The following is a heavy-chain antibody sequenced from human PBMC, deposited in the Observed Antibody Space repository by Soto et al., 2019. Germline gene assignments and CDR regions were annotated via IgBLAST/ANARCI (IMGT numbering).Heavy chain of an antibody. Sequence: PGASLKISCKGSGYSFTSYWISWVRQMPGKGLEWMGRIDPSDSYTNYSPSFQGHVTISADKSISTAYLQWSSLKASDTAMYYCARGPPYDSSGYYFVSLYYWGQGTLVTVSS. CDR2: IDPSDSYT. J-gene: IGHJ4*02. CDR3: ARGPPYDSSGYYFVSLYY. CDR1: GYSFTSYW. D-gene: IGHD3-22*01. V-gene: IGHV5-10-1*01.